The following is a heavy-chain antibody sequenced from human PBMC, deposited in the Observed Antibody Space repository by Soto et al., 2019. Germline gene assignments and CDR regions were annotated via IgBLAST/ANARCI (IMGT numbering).Heavy chain of an antibody. D-gene: IGHD3-3*01. CDR1: GFTFSSYS. CDR2: ISSSSSHI. Sequence: EVPLVESGGGLVKPGGSLRLSCAASGFTFSSYSMNWVRQAPGKGLEWVSCISSSSSHIYYADSVKGRFTISRDNAKNSLYLQMNSLRAEDTAVYHCSRDMYDFWSGSTDYWGQGTLVTVSS. V-gene: IGHV3-21*01. CDR3: SRDMYDFWSGSTDY. J-gene: IGHJ4*02.